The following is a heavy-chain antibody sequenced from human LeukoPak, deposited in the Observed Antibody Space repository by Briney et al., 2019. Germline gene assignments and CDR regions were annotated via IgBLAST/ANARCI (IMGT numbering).Heavy chain of an antibody. V-gene: IGHV3-43*01. J-gene: IGHJ4*02. D-gene: IGHD6-13*01. CDR3: AKDTGAAAGTGALDY. Sequence: GGSLRLSCAASGFTFDDYTMHWVRQAPGKGLEWVSLISWDGGSTYYADSVKGRFTTSRDNSKNSLYLQMNSLRTEDTALYYCAKDTGAAAGTGALDYWGQGTLVTVSS. CDR1: GFTFDDYT. CDR2: ISWDGGST.